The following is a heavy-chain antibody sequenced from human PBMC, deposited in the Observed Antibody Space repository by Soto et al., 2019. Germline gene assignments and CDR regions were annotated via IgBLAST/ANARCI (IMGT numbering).Heavy chain of an antibody. V-gene: IGHV7-4-1*01. CDR1: GYTFTSYA. CDR2: INTNTGNP. Sequence: ASVKVSCKASGYTFTSYAMNWVRQAPGQGLEWMGWINTNTGNPTYAQGFTGRFVFSLDTSVSTAYLQICSLKAEDTAVYCCARVSYNWNYNWFDPWGQGTLVTVSS. CDR3: ARVSYNWNYNWFDP. D-gene: IGHD1-7*01. J-gene: IGHJ5*02.